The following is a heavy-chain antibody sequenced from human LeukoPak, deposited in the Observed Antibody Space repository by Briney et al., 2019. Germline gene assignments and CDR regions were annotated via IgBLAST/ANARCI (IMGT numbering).Heavy chain of an antibody. CDR1: GHTFTAYY. J-gene: IGHJ1*01. D-gene: IGHD5-12*01. Sequence: ASVKVSCKASGHTFTAYYMFWVRQAPGQGLEWMGWINPNSGGTNYAPKFQGRVTMTRDTSISTAYVELSGLTSDDTAVYYCARSGALSVDQHWGQGTLVTVSS. CDR3: ARSGALSVDQH. V-gene: IGHV1-2*02. CDR2: INPNSGGT.